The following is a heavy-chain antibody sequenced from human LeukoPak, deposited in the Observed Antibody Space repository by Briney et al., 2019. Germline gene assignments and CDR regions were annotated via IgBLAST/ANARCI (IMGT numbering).Heavy chain of an antibody. CDR1: GFTFHTYA. CDR2: ISGSGGST. D-gene: IGHD5-24*01. Sequence: GGSLRLSCAAYGFTFHTYAMSWIRQAPGKGLEWVSSISGSGGSTYYADSVKGRFTISRDNSKNTLYLHMNSLRAEDTAVYYCAKPDSVMAATTFDYWGQGTLVTVSS. V-gene: IGHV3-23*01. CDR3: AKPDSVMAATTFDY. J-gene: IGHJ4*02.